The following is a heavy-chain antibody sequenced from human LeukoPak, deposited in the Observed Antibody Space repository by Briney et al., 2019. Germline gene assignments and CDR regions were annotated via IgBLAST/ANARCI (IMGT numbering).Heavy chain of an antibody. CDR1: GGSLSSSSYY. V-gene: IGHV4-39*01. Sequence: PSETLSLTCTVSGGSLSSSSYYSGWTRQPRGKGLEWIGSIYYSGSTYYNPSLKSRVPISVDTSKNQFSLKLRSVTAADTAVYYCARISVGAAGNNWFDPWGQGTLVTVSS. J-gene: IGHJ5*02. D-gene: IGHD6-13*01. CDR3: ARISVGAAGNNWFDP. CDR2: IYYSGST.